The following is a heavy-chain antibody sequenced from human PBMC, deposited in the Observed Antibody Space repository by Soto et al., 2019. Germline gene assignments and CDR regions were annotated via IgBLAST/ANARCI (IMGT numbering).Heavy chain of an antibody. D-gene: IGHD3-10*01. CDR1: GGSVTSSNSY. V-gene: IGHV4-39*01. Sequence: PSETLSLTCTVSGGSVTSSNSYWGWIRQPPGKGMEWIGSISSSGSTYYKSSLKSRVTMSVDTSKNQFSLNLRSVTAADAAVYYCGRHLRRQVNPNWFDPWRQGTLVTVSS. J-gene: IGHJ5*02. CDR2: ISSSGST. CDR3: GRHLRRQVNPNWFDP.